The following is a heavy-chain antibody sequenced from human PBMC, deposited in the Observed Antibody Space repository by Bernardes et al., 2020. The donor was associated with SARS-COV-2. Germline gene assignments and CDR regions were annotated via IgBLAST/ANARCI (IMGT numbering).Heavy chain of an antibody. Sequence: GGSLRLSCAASGFTFSSYGMHWVRQAPGKGLEWVAVIWSDGINRYYADSVKGRFAISRDNSKNTLYLQMNSLRAEDTAVYYCARGFYTTNVDYWGQGTLVTVSS. CDR1: GFTFSSYG. CDR2: IWSDGINR. V-gene: IGHV3-33*01. D-gene: IGHD3-3*01. CDR3: ARGFYTTNVDY. J-gene: IGHJ4*02.